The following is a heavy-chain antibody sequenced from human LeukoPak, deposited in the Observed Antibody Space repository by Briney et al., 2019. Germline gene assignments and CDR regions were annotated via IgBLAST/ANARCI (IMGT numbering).Heavy chain of an antibody. Sequence: GGSLRLSCAASGFTFSSYEMNWVRGAPGKGLEGVSYISSSGSTIYYADSVNGRFTISRDNSKNTLYLQMNSLRAEDTAVYYCARGGSYLSAFDIWGQGTMVTVSS. V-gene: IGHV3-48*03. CDR2: ISSSGSTI. CDR3: ARGGSYLSAFDI. J-gene: IGHJ3*02. CDR1: GFTFSSYE. D-gene: IGHD1-26*01.